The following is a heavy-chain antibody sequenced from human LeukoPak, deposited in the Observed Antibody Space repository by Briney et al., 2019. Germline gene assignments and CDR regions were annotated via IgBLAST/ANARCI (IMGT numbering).Heavy chain of an antibody. CDR3: TRHGPEQGDPINFYYYGMDV. V-gene: IGHV3-48*02. J-gene: IGHJ6*02. Sequence: SGGSLRLSCVASGLTVSSYSMNWVRQAPGKGLEWVSYISSSSSTIYYADSVKGRFTISRDNAKNSLDLQMNSLRDEDTAVYYCTRHGPEQGDPINFYYYGMDVWGQGTTVTVSS. D-gene: IGHD2-21*02. CDR1: GLTVSSYS. CDR2: ISSSSSTI.